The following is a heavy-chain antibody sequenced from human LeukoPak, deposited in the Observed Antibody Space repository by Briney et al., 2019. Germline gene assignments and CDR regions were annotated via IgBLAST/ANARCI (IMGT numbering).Heavy chain of an antibody. CDR2: IRSKANSYAT. J-gene: IGHJ5*02. CDR3: TVGEAVAGWFDP. Sequence: GGSLRLSCAASGFTFSGSAMHWARQASGKGLEWVGRIRSKANSYATAYAASVKGRFTISRDDSKNTAYLQMNSLKTEDTAVYYCTVGEAVAGWFDPWGQGTLVTVSS. V-gene: IGHV3-73*01. CDR1: GFTFSGSA. D-gene: IGHD6-19*01.